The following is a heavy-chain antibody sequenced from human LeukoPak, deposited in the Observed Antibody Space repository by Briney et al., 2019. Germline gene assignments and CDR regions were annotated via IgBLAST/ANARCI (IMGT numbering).Heavy chain of an antibody. V-gene: IGHV3-53*01. CDR2: IYSGGST. J-gene: IGHJ3*02. CDR3: AKSIRGVVITTNDAFDI. Sequence: GGSLRLSCAASGFTVSSSYMSWVRQAPGKGLEWVSVIYSGGSTYYADSVKGRFTISRDNSKNTLSLQMNSLRAEDTAVYYCAKSIRGVVITTNDAFDIWGQGTMVTVSS. D-gene: IGHD3-22*01. CDR1: GFTVSSSY.